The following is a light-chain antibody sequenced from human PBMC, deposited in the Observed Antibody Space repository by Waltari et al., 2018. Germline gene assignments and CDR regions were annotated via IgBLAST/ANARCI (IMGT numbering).Light chain of an antibody. CDR3: QQCYTFPYT. CDR2: WAS. V-gene: IGKV4-1*01. J-gene: IGKJ2*01. Sequence: DIVLTQSPDSLAVSLGERATINCKSSQSVVFSSNNKNYLAWYQQKPGQHPKLLITWASTRESVVPDRFSGSGSGTEFTLTISSLQAEEVAVYYCQQCYTFPYTFGQGTKLEIK. CDR1: QSVVFSSNNKNY.